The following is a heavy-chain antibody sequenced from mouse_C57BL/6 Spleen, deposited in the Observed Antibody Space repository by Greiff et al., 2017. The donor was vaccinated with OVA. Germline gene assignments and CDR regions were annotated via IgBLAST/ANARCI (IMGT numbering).Heavy chain of an antibody. D-gene: IGHD2-1*01. CDR1: GYTFTSYW. Sequence: QVQLKQPGAELVRPGSSVKLSCKASGYTFTSYWMHRVKQRPIQGLEWIGNIDPSDSETHYNQKFKDKATLTVDKSSSTAYMQLSSLTSEDSAVYYCARDGTLGGDYWGQGTSVTVSS. CDR2: IDPSDSET. V-gene: IGHV1-52*01. CDR3: ARDGTLGGDY. J-gene: IGHJ4*01.